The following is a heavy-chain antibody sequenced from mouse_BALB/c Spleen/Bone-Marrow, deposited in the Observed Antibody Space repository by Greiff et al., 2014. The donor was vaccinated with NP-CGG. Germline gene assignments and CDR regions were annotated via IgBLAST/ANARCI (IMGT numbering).Heavy chain of an antibody. CDR2: INPSTGYT. D-gene: IGHD2-12*01. CDR3: APYSHEGVAY. V-gene: IGHV1-7*01. J-gene: IGHJ3*01. Sequence: QVQLQQAGAEMAKPGGSGKMSCKASGYTFTSYWIHWGKQRAGQGLGWIGYINPSTGYTEYNQKFKDKATLTADKSSSTAYMQLSSLTSEDSAVYYCAPYSHEGVAYWGQGTLVTVSA. CDR1: GYTFTSYW.